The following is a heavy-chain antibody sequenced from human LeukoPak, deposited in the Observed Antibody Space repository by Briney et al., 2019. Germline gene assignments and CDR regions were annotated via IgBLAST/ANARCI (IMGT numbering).Heavy chain of an antibody. CDR2: IYYSGST. Sequence: SGTLSLTCTVSGGSISSYYWSWIRQPPGKGLEWIGYIYYSGSTNYNPSLKSRVTISVDTSKNQFSLKLSSVTAADTAVYYCARYSAWFDPWGQGTLVTVSS. J-gene: IGHJ5*02. CDR3: ARYSAWFDP. V-gene: IGHV4-59*08. D-gene: IGHD1-26*01. CDR1: GGSISSYY.